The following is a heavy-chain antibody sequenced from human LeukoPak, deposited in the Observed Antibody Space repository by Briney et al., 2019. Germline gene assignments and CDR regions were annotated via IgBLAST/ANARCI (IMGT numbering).Heavy chain of an antibody. CDR1: GFSVSGNY. V-gene: IGHV3-66*01. D-gene: IGHD6-13*01. CDR3: ARALAAASHTSFDY. J-gene: IGHJ4*02. Sequence: GGSLRLSCAASGFSVSGNYMSWVRQAPGKGLEWVSIIYSDDGTYYADSVKGRFTISRDISKNTLYLQMNSLRAEDTAVYYCARALAAASHTSFDYWGQGTLVTVSS. CDR2: IYSDDGT.